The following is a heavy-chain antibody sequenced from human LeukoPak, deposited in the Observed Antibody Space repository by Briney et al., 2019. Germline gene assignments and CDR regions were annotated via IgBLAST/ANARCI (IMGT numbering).Heavy chain of an antibody. J-gene: IGHJ4*02. Sequence: GESLKVSCKASGYTFTSYDIDWVRQATGQGLEWMGWMNPNSGNTGYAQKFQGRVTMTRNTSISTAYMELSSLRSEDTAVYYCARGREIGNFDYWGQGTLVTVSS. D-gene: IGHD3-22*01. CDR1: GYTFTSYD. CDR2: MNPNSGNT. CDR3: ARGREIGNFDY. V-gene: IGHV1-8*01.